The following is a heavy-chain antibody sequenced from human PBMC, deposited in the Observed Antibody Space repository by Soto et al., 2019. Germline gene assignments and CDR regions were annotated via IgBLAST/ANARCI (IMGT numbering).Heavy chain of an antibody. J-gene: IGHJ4*02. Sequence: SVKVSCKASGGSFSIYTMTWVRQAPGQGLEWMGEIIVMFGTIKYAQKFQGRVTMTRDTSTSTVYMELSSLRSEDTAVYYCARDRGFYSSSRPYDYWGQGTLVTVSS. D-gene: IGHD6-13*01. CDR2: IIVMFGTI. V-gene: IGHV1-69*05. CDR1: GGSFSIYT. CDR3: ARDRGFYSSSRPYDY.